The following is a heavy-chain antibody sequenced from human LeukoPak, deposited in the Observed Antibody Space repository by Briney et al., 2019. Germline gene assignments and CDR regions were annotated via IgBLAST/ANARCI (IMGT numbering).Heavy chain of an antibody. CDR2: ITPNSGGT. Sequence: ASVKVSCKASGYTFTGYYIHWVRQAPGQGLAWMGRITPNSGGTNYAQKFQGRVTMTRDTSISTAYVELSRLRSDDTAVYYCARWSTSGGIDYWGQGTLVTVSS. D-gene: IGHD3-10*01. CDR3: ARWSTSGGIDY. CDR1: GYTFTGYY. V-gene: IGHV1-2*06. J-gene: IGHJ4*02.